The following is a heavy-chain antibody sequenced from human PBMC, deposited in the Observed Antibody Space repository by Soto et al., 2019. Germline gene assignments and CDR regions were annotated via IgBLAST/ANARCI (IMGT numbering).Heavy chain of an antibody. CDR3: AREPGIAVAGDAFDI. CDR1: GFTFSDYY. Sequence: GGSLRLSCAASGFTFSDYYMNWIRQAPGKGLEWVSYISRSGSTMYYADSVKGRFTISRDNANNSLYLQMNSLRAEDTAVYYCAREPGIAVAGDAFDIWGQGTMVTVSS. CDR2: ISRSGSTM. J-gene: IGHJ3*02. V-gene: IGHV3-11*01. D-gene: IGHD6-19*01.